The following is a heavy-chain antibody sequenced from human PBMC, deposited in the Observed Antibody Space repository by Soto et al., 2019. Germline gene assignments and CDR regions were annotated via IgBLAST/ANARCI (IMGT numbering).Heavy chain of an antibody. CDR1: GFTFRSYS. J-gene: IGHJ6*02. Sequence: KAGGSLRLSCAASGFTFRSYSMNWVRQAPGKGLEWVSSIGGSSGYIFYADSVKGRFTISRDNAKNSLDLQMNSLRADDTAVYYCARGLIFGVDRVAAMDVWGQGTTVTVSS. CDR2: IGGSSGYI. D-gene: IGHD3-3*02. V-gene: IGHV3-21*01. CDR3: ARGLIFGVDRVAAMDV.